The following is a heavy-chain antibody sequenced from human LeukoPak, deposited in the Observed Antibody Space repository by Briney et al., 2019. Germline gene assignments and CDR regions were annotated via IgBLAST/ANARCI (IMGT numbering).Heavy chain of an antibody. CDR3: ARHAIAVAGNLGGYYYYMDV. D-gene: IGHD6-19*01. Sequence: ASVKVSCKASGYTFTGYYMHWVRQAPGQGLEWMGWINPNSGGTNYAQKFQGRVTMTRDTSISTAYMELSRLRSDDTAVYYCARHAIAVAGNLGGYYYYMDVWGKGTTVTVSS. CDR1: GYTFTGYY. J-gene: IGHJ6*03. V-gene: IGHV1-2*02. CDR2: INPNSGGT.